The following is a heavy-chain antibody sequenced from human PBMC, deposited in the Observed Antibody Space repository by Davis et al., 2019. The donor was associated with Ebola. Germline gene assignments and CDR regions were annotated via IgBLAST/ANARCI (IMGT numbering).Heavy chain of an antibody. V-gene: IGHV3-53*01. Sequence: PGGSLRLSCAASGFSVNHNYITWVRQAPGKGLEWVSSLNSAGRLDYADSVKGRFIISRDNSKNTVYLQMDSLRVEDTAIYYCVRAGYYYHSGHDAFDVWGQGTMVTVSS. CDR3: VRAGYYYHSGHDAFDV. D-gene: IGHD3-22*01. J-gene: IGHJ3*01. CDR1: GFSVNHNY. CDR2: LNSAGRL.